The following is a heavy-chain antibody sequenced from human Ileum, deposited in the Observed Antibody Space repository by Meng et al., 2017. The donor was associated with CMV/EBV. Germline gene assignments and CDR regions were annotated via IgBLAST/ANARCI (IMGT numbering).Heavy chain of an antibody. J-gene: IGHJ6*02. CDR3: ARDRNMFHGMDV. Sequence: GGSLRLSCAASGFIFSTYSINWVRQAPGKGLEWVSSISSSSSYIYYADSMRGRFTISRDNAKNPVYLQMNSLRAEDTAVYYCARDRNMFHGMDVWGQGTTVTVSS. D-gene: IGHD3-10*02. V-gene: IGHV3-21*01. CDR1: GFIFSTYS. CDR2: ISSSSSYI.